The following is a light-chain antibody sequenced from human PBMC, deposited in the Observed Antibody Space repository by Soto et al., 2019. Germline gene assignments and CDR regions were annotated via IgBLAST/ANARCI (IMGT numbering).Light chain of an antibody. V-gene: IGKV3-20*01. Sequence: EIVLTQSPGTLSLSPGERATLSCRASQSVSNNYLAWYQQKPGQAPRLLIYGASNRATGIPDRFSGSGSGTDFTLTISSLEPEDFAVYYCQQRSYPITFGQGTRLEIK. CDR1: QSVSNNY. J-gene: IGKJ5*01. CDR3: QQRSYPIT. CDR2: GAS.